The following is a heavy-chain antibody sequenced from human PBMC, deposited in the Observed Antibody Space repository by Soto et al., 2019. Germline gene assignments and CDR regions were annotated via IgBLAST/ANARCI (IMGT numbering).Heavy chain of an antibody. Sequence: QVQLQESGPGLVRPSETLSLTCTVSGDSVSSSSYYWSWIRQPPGKGLEWIGYIYHNGSTNYNPSLKSGVTISVATSKNQISLKLSSVTAADTAMYYCARDRRGNCTGGSCSPHYYYGMDVWGQGTTVTVSS. CDR1: GDSVSSSSYY. D-gene: IGHD2-15*01. CDR3: ARDRRGNCTGGSCSPHYYYGMDV. CDR2: IYHNGST. J-gene: IGHJ6*02. V-gene: IGHV4-61*01.